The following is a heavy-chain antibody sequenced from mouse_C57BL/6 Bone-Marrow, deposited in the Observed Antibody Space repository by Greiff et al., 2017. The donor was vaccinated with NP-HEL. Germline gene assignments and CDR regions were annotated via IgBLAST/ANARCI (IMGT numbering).Heavy chain of an antibody. D-gene: IGHD2-1*01. Sequence: QVHVKQPGAELVKPGASVKMSCKASGYTFTSYWITWVKQRPGQGLEWIGDIYPGSGSTNYNEKFKSKATLTVDTSSSTAYMQLSSLTSEDSAVYYCARYDGNYFYYFDYWGQGTTLTVSS. CDR2: IYPGSGST. V-gene: IGHV1-55*01. CDR1: GYTFTSYW. CDR3: ARYDGNYFYYFDY. J-gene: IGHJ2*01.